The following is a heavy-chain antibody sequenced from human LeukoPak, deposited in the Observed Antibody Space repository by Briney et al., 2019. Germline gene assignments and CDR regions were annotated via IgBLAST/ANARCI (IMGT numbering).Heavy chain of an antibody. CDR1: EGTFSSYA. CDR2: IIPILGIA. CDR3: ARDTGGYDY. J-gene: IGHJ4*02. D-gene: IGHD6-25*01. Sequence: SVKVSCKASEGTFSSYAISLVRQAPGQGLEWMGRIIPILGIANYAQKFQGRVTITADKSTSTAYMELSSLRSEDTAVYYCARDTGGYDYWGQGTLVTISS. V-gene: IGHV1-69*04.